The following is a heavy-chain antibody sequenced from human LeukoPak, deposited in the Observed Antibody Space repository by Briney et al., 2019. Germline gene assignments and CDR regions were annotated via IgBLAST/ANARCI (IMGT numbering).Heavy chain of an antibody. Sequence: ASVKVSCKASGHTFSNFGIGWVRQAPGQGLEWMGWISAGSGSTDYSQKFQGRLTITTDTSTSTAYMELRSLTSDDTAVYYCARQRGATWWDLLDHWGQGTLVTVSS. V-gene: IGHV1-18*01. D-gene: IGHD1-26*01. CDR3: ARQRGATWWDLLDH. CDR2: ISAGSGST. CDR1: GHTFSNFG. J-gene: IGHJ4*02.